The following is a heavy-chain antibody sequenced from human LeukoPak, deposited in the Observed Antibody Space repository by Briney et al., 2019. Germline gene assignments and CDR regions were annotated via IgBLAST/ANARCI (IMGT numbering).Heavy chain of an antibody. CDR2: FDPEDGET. D-gene: IGHD3-22*01. V-gene: IGHV1-24*01. CDR3: ATVFYDSSGYWLDY. CDR1: GYTLTELS. Sequence: ASAKVSCXVSGYTLTELSMHWVRQAPGKGLEWMGGFDPEDGETIYAQKFQGRVTMTEDTSTDTAYMELSSLRSEDTAVYYCATVFYDSSGYWLDYWGQGTLVTVSS. J-gene: IGHJ4*02.